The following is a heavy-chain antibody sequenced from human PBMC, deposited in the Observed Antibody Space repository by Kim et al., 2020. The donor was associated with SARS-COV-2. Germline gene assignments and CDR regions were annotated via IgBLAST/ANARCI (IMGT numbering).Heavy chain of an antibody. Sequence: SETLSLTCAVYGGSFSGYYWSWIRQPPGKGLEWIGEINHSGSTNYNPSLKSRVTISVDTSKNQFSLKLSSVTAADTAVYYCARIGWPEMATISPWGQGTLVTVSS. CDR2: INHSGST. CDR1: GGSFSGYY. V-gene: IGHV4-34*01. D-gene: IGHD5-12*01. J-gene: IGHJ5*02. CDR3: ARIGWPEMATISP.